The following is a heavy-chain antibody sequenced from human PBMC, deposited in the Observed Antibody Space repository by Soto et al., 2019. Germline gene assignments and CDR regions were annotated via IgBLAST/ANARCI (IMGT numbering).Heavy chain of an antibody. CDR2: IYSYGTT. Sequence: EVHLVESGGGLIQPGGSLRLSCAASGLTVSSNYMTWIRQPPGKGLEWVSLIYSYGTTFYADSVKGRFSISRDDSWNTLFLHMDSLRAEDTAVYYCARAYGAGSYFSDSWGQGTLVTVSS. D-gene: IGHD3-10*01. V-gene: IGHV3-53*03. CDR1: GLTVSSNY. CDR3: ARAYGAGSYFSDS. J-gene: IGHJ5*01.